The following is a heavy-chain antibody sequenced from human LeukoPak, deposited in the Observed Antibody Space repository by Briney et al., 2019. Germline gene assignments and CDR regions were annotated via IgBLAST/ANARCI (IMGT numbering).Heavy chain of an antibody. J-gene: IGHJ6*02. Sequence: ASVKVSCKASGGTFSSYAISWVRQAPGQGLEWMGGIIPIFGTANYAQKLQGRVTMTTDTSTSTAYMELRSLRSDDTAVYYCARAPAWIQLWDYYYYGMDVWGQGTTVTVSS. CDR3: ARAPAWIQLWDYYYYGMDV. V-gene: IGHV1-69*05. D-gene: IGHD5-18*01. CDR1: GGTFSSYA. CDR2: IIPIFGTA.